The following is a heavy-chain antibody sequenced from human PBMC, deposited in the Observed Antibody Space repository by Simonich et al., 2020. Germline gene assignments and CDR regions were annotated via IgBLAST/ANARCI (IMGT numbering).Heavy chain of an antibody. J-gene: IGHJ4*02. V-gene: IGHV4-34*01. CDR1: GGSFSGYY. CDR3: ANVGALNDY. Sequence: QVHLQQWGAVLLKPSETLSLTCAVYGGSFSGYYWSWFRQPPGKGLEWIGEINHSRITNYNPSLKGRVTISVDTSKNQFSLKLSSVTAADTAVYYCANVGALNDYWGQGTLVTVSS. D-gene: IGHD3-16*01. CDR2: INHSRIT.